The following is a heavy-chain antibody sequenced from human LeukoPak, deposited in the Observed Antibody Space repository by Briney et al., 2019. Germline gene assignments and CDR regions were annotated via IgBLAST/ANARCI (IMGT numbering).Heavy chain of an antibody. CDR1: GFTFSSYG. J-gene: IGHJ4*02. Sequence: GGSLRLSCAASGFTFSSYGMHWVRQAPGKGLEWVAFIRYDGSNKYYADSVKGRFTISRDNSKNTLYLQMNSLRAEDTAVYYCAKANYDILTGHLDYWGQGTLVTVSS. V-gene: IGHV3-30*02. CDR3: AKANYDILTGHLDY. D-gene: IGHD3-9*01. CDR2: IRYDGSNK.